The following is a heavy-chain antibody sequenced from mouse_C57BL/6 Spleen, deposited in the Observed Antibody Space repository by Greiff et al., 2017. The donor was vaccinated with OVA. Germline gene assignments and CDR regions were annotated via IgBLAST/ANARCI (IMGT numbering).Heavy chain of an antibody. J-gene: IGHJ4*01. CDR3: ARQHPMGYAMDY. D-gene: IGHD2-3*01. CDR1: GFTFSDYY. V-gene: IGHV5-12*01. Sequence: EVQLVESGGGLVQPGGSLKLSCAASGFTFSDYYMYWVRQTPEKRLEWVAYISNGGGSTYYPDTVKGRFTISRDNAKNTLYLQMSRLKSEDTAMYHCARQHPMGYAMDYWGQGTSVTVSS. CDR2: ISNGGGST.